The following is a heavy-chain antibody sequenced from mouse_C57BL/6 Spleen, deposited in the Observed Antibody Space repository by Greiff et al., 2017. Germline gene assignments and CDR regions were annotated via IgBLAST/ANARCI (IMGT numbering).Heavy chain of an antibody. CDR3: AREGGEWYFDV. CDR1: GFTFSSYA. CDR2: ISDGGSYT. V-gene: IGHV5-4*01. J-gene: IGHJ1*03. Sequence: EVQRVESGGGLVKPGGSLKLSCAASGFTFSSYAMSWVRQTPEKRLEWVATISDGGSYTYYPDNVKGRFTISRDNAKNNLYLQMSHLKSEDTAMYYCAREGGEWYFDVWGTGTTVTVSS.